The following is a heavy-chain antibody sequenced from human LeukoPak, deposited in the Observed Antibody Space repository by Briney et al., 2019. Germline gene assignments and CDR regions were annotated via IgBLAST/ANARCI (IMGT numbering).Heavy chain of an antibody. CDR3: AKGKGHYYYYMDV. J-gene: IGHJ6*03. V-gene: IGHV3-30-3*01. CDR2: ISYDGSNK. Sequence: PGGSLRLSCAASGFTFSSYAMHWVRQAPGKGLEWVAVISYDGSNKYYADSVKGRFTISRDNSKNTLYLQMNSLRAEDTAVYYCAKGKGHYYYYMDVWGKGTTVTVSS. CDR1: GFTFSSYA.